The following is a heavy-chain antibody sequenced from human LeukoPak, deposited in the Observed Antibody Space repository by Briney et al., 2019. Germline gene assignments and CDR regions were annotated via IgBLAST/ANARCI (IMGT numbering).Heavy chain of an antibody. CDR3: ASTYYYDSSGYYYFSFPDAFDI. J-gene: IGHJ3*02. CDR1: GFTFSSYS. CDR2: ISSSSSYI. Sequence: PGGSLRLSCAASGFTFSSYSMNWVRQAPGKGLEWVSSISSSSSYIYYADSVKGRFTISRDNAKNSLYLQMNSLRAEDTAVYYCASTYYYDSSGYYYFSFPDAFDIWGQGTMVTVSS. D-gene: IGHD3-22*01. V-gene: IGHV3-21*01.